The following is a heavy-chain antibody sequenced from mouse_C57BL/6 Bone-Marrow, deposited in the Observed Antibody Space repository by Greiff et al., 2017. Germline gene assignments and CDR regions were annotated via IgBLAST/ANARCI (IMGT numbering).Heavy chain of an antibody. CDR3: ANDSSGPSMDY. CDR2: IWRGGST. Sequence: QVQLQQSGPGLVQPSQRLSITCTVSGFPLPSYGVHWVRQSPGKGLEWLGVIWRGGSTDYNAAVMSRLSITKDNSKSQVYFKMNSLQADDTAIYYCANDSSGPSMDYGGQGTSVTVSS. J-gene: IGHJ4*01. CDR1: GFPLPSYG. D-gene: IGHD3-2*02. V-gene: IGHV2-5*01.